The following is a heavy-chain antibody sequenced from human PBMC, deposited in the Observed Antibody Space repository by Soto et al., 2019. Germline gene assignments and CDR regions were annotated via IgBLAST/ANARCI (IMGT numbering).Heavy chain of an antibody. D-gene: IGHD6-19*01. CDR2: ISAYNGNT. CDR1: GYTFTSYG. Sequence: QVQLVQSGAEVKKPGASVKVSCKASGYTFTSYGISWVRQAPGQGLEWMGWISAYNGNTNYAQKLQGRVTMTTDTSTSTAYMELRSLRSDDTAVYYCARDSYTLRVMGIAVAKDAFDIWGQGTMVTVSS. V-gene: IGHV1-18*01. CDR3: ARDSYTLRVMGIAVAKDAFDI. J-gene: IGHJ3*02.